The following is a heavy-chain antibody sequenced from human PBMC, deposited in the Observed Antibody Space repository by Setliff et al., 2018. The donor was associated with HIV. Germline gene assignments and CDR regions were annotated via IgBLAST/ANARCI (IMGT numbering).Heavy chain of an antibody. J-gene: IGHJ3*01. CDR2: INHSGST. CDR1: GGSIGSSAYY. D-gene: IGHD5-18*01. CDR3: AREWSYGAFDTFDV. Sequence: SETLSLTCTVSGGSIGSSAYYWSWIRQPPGKGLEWIGEINHSGSTNYNPSLKTRVTIMVDTSKNQFSLKLGSVTAADTAVYYCAREWSYGAFDTFDVWGQGTMVTVSS. V-gene: IGHV4-39*07.